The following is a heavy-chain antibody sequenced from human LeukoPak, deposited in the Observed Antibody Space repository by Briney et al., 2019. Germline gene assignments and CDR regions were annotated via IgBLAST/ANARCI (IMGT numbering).Heavy chain of an antibody. CDR2: VRRFGGTT. D-gene: IGHD6-13*01. CDR1: GFTFDSYA. V-gene: IGHV3-23*01. CDR3: VKHVGSRWSNNRFDP. J-gene: IGHJ5*02. Sequence: GESLRLSCAASGFTFDSYAMSWVRQAPGKGLEWVSAVRRFGGTTYYADSAKGRFTISRDNSNNTVYLQMNSLRVGDTALYYCVKHVGSRWSNNRFDPWGQGTLVTVS.